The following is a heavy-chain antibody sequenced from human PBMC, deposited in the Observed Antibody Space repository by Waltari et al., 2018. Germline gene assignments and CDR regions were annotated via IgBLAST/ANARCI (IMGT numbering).Heavy chain of an antibody. CDR1: GCSISSPH. Sequence: QVQLQESGPGLVKPSETLSLTCTVSGCSISSPHWSWTRQPPGKGLEWIGYIHYSGSTNYSPSLKSRVAISVDTSKNQFSLKLNSVTAADTAVYYCARHLPSNWKYDYWGQGTLVTVSS. J-gene: IGHJ4*02. V-gene: IGHV4-59*08. D-gene: IGHD1-7*01. CDR3: ARHLPSNWKYDY. CDR2: IHYSGST.